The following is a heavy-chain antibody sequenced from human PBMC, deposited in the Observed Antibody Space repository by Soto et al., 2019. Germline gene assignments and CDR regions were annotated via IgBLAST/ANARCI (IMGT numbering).Heavy chain of an antibody. D-gene: IGHD2-2*01. CDR2: FHPGTSAP. V-gene: IGHV5-51*01. J-gene: IGHJ1*01. Sequence: EVRLVQSGVEVRKPGESLKISCTGSGYTFLNYWIAWVRQKPGMGLEWMGIFHPGTSAPRYSPSFQGQVTMSADKSTDTAYLEWNSLQASDTAIYFCARTGGDLYCSPAGCSGGGVLELWGQGTVVSVSS. CDR1: GYTFLNYW. CDR3: ARTGGDLYCSPAGCSGGGVLEL.